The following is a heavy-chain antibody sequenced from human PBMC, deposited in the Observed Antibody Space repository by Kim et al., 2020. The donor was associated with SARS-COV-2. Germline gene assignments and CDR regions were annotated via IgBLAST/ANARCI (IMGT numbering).Heavy chain of an antibody. J-gene: IGHJ4*02. CDR3: ARVSAAGHSSFDY. V-gene: IGHV6-1*01. Sequence: YAVSVKSRITINPDTSKNQFSLQLNSVTPEDTAVYYCARVSAAGHSSFDYWGQGTLVTVSS. D-gene: IGHD6-13*01.